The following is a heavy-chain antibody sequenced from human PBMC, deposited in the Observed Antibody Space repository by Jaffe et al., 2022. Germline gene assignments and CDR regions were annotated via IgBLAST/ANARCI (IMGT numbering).Heavy chain of an antibody. J-gene: IGHJ5*02. Sequence: QVQLVQSGSELKKPGASVKVSCKASGYTFTSYAMNWVRQAPGQGLEWMGWINTNTGNPTYAQGFTGRFVFSLDTSVSTAYLQISSLKAEDTAVYYCARGILYYDFWSGSTMIPNWFDPWGQGTLVTVSS. CDR1: GYTFTSYA. D-gene: IGHD3-3*01. CDR3: ARGILYYDFWSGSTMIPNWFDP. CDR2: INTNTGNP. V-gene: IGHV7-4-1*02.